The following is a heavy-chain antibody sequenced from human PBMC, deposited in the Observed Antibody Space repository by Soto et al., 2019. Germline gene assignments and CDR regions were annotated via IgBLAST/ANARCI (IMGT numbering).Heavy chain of an antibody. J-gene: IGHJ4*02. CDR3: AKDGGVVILLPFDY. V-gene: IGHV3-30*18. D-gene: IGHD3-3*01. CDR1: GFTFSSYT. CDR2: ISYDGSDK. Sequence: GGSLRLSCAASGFTFSSYTMHWVRQAPGKGLEWVAVISYDGSDKSYADSVKGRFTISRDNSKNTLYLQMNSLRAEDTAVYYCAKDGGVVILLPFDYWGQGTLVTVSS.